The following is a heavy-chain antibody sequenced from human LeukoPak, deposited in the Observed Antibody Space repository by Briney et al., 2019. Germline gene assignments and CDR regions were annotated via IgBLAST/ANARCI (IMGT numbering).Heavy chain of an antibody. CDR3: AREDEYPSTWNSPAFDI. D-gene: IGHD1-7*01. CDR2: ISSSSSYI. V-gene: IGHV3-21*01. Sequence: GGSLRLSCAASGFTFSSYSMNWVRQAPGKGLEWASSISSSSSYIYYADSVKGRFTISRDNAKNSLYLQMNSLRAEDTAVYYCAREDEYPSTWNSPAFDIWGQGTMVTVSS. J-gene: IGHJ3*02. CDR1: GFTFSSYS.